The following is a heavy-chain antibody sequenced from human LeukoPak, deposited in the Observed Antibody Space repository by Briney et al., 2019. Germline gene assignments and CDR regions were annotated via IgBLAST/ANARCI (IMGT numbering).Heavy chain of an antibody. CDR2: IGGSGGST. D-gene: IGHD6-19*01. CDR1: GFTFSSYA. Sequence: GGSLRLSCAASGFTFSSYAMSWVRQAPGKGLEWVSAIGGSGGSTYYADSVKGRFTISRDNSKNTLYLQMNSLRAEDTAVYYCAKDSQQWPVGPDYWGQGTLVTVSS. CDR3: AKDSQQWPVGPDY. V-gene: IGHV3-23*01. J-gene: IGHJ4*02.